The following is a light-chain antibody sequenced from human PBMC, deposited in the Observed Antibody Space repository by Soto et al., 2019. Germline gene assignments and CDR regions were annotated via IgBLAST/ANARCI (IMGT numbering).Light chain of an antibody. V-gene: IGKV1-5*03. CDR2: KAS. J-gene: IGKJ1*01. CDR3: HQYNTYST. Sequence: DIQMTQSPSTLSASVGDRVTITCRASQNINVWLAWYQQKPGKAPKLLIYKASSLESGVPSRFSGSGSGTEFTLTISSLQPDDFATYYCHQYNTYSTFGRGTKVEIK. CDR1: QNINVW.